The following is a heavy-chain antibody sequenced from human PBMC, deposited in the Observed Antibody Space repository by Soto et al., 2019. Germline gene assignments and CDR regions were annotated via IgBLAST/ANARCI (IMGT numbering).Heavy chain of an antibody. J-gene: IGHJ4*02. CDR1: GFTFNRFG. CDR3: AKAVDISVRGVPPRDY. D-gene: IGHD3-10*02. V-gene: IGHV3-30*18. Sequence: QVQLVESGGGVVQPGRSLRLSCAASGFTFNRFGMHWVRQAPGKGLEWVAVISYDGNNKYYADSVKGRFTISRDNSQGTLYLHMNSLRPEDTAMYYCAKAVDISVRGVPPRDYWGQGTLVTVSS. CDR2: ISYDGNNK.